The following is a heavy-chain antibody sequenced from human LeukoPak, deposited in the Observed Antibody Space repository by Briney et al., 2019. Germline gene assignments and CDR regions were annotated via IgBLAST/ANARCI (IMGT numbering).Heavy chain of an antibody. V-gene: IGHV3-23*01. CDR3: AKCLLAYCGGDCLYYMDV. Sequence: GGSLRLSCTASGFTFSSYAMSWVRQAPGKGLEWVSAISGRSDTTYYADSVKGRFTISRDNSKNTLYLQLHSLRAEDTAVYYCAKCLLAYCGGDCLYYMDVWGKGTTVTVSS. J-gene: IGHJ6*03. D-gene: IGHD2-21*01. CDR2: ISGRSDTT. CDR1: GFTFSSYA.